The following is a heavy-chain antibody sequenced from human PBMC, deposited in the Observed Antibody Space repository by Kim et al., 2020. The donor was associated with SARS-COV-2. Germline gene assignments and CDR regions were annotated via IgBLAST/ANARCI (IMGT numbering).Heavy chain of an antibody. D-gene: IGHD4-17*01. CDR2: ISGSGGST. Sequence: GGSLRLSCAASGFTFTDYAMIWVRQAPGKGLEWVSTISGSGGSTYYAGSVRGRFTISRDNSKNTLYLQTNSLRAEDTAVYYCAKGATVVTPFDSWGQGTLVTVSS. CDR3: AKGATVVTPFDS. V-gene: IGHV3-23*01. CDR1: GFTFTDYA. J-gene: IGHJ4*02.